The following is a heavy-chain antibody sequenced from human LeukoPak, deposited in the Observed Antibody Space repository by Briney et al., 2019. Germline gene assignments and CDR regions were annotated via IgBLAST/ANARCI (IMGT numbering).Heavy chain of an antibody. Sequence: ASVKVSCKASGYTFTSYGISWVRQAPGQGLEWMGWISAYNGNTNYAQKLQGRVTMTTDTSTSTAYMELRSLRSDDTAVYYCAREREAGYYGSGSSLAGAFDIWGQGTMVTVSS. D-gene: IGHD3-10*01. V-gene: IGHV1-18*01. CDR3: AREREAGYYGSGSSLAGAFDI. J-gene: IGHJ3*02. CDR1: GYTFTSYG. CDR2: ISAYNGNT.